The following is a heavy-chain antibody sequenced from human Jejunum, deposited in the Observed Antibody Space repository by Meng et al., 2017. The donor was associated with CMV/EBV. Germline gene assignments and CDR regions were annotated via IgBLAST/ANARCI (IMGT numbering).Heavy chain of an antibody. Sequence: CSASGFDFEDYTMHWVRQAPGKSLEWVSLISWDGDDTLYADSVRGRFTISRDNSKNSLYLHMSSLRADDTAFYYCATIGGLQAFDFWGQGTMVTVSS. CDR1: GFDFEDYT. CDR3: ATIGGLQAFDF. D-gene: IGHD3-16*01. J-gene: IGHJ3*01. V-gene: IGHV3-43*01. CDR2: ISWDGDDT.